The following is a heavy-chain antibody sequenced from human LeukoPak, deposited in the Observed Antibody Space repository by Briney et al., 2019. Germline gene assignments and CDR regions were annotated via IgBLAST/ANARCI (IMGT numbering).Heavy chain of an antibody. J-gene: IGHJ6*03. Sequence: PSETLSLICSVSGYSISSGYHWGWIRQPPGQGLEWIGSIYHSGRTYYNPSLKSRVTISVDTSKNQFSLKLSSVTAADTAVYYCARDTGIRWVRGVPYYYYMDVWGKGTTVTVSS. CDR1: GYSISSGYH. CDR3: ARDTGIRWVRGVPYYYYMDV. D-gene: IGHD3-10*01. CDR2: IYHSGRT. V-gene: IGHV4-38-2*02.